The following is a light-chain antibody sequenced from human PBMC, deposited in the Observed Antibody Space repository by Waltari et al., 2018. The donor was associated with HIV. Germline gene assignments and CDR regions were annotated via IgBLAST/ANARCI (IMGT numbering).Light chain of an antibody. Sequence: EIVMTQSPATLSVSPGERATLSCRASQSIGSRLAWYQQKPGQAPRLLIYGASTRATGIPARISGSWSGTDFTLTISSLQSEDVAVYYWQQYNSWPPYTFGQGTKLEIK. CDR1: QSIGSR. V-gene: IGKV3-15*01. CDR2: GAS. J-gene: IGKJ2*01. CDR3: QQYNSWPPYT.